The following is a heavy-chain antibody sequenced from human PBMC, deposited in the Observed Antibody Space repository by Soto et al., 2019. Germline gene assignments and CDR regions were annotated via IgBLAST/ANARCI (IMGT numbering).Heavy chain of an antibody. CDR2: IKQDGSEK. CDR1: GFTFSSYW. J-gene: IGHJ4*02. Sequence: GSLRLSCAASGFTFSSYWMSWVRQAPGKGLEWVANIKQDGSEKYYVDSVRGRFTISRDNAKNSLYLQMNSLRAEDTAVYYCARTSGVLRFLEWLYFDYWGQGTLVTVSS. V-gene: IGHV3-7*01. CDR3: ARTSGVLRFLEWLYFDY. D-gene: IGHD3-3*01.